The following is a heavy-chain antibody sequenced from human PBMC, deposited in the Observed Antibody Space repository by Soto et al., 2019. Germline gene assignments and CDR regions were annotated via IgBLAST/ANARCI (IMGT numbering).Heavy chain of an antibody. J-gene: IGHJ4*02. CDR3: ARAVPRATDWYYDILTGYLDY. CDR2: IYYSGST. Sequence: QVQLQESGPGLVKPSQTLSLTCTVSGGSISSGGYYWSWIRQHPGKGLEWIGYIYYSGSTYYNPSLKSRVTISVDTSKNQFSLKLSSVTAADTAVYYCARAVPRATDWYYDILTGYLDYWGQGTLVTVSS. D-gene: IGHD3-9*01. V-gene: IGHV4-31*03. CDR1: GGSISSGGYY.